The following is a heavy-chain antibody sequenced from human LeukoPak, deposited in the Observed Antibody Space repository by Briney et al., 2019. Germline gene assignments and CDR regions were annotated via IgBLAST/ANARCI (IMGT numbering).Heavy chain of an antibody. Sequence: SETLSLTCTVSGGSISTSNYYWGWIRQPPGKGLEWIGNIFYSGSTYYSPSLKSRVTISLDTSRNQFSLKLSSVTAADTAVYYCARGVGAAPFDYWGQGTLVTVSS. V-gene: IGHV4-39*07. D-gene: IGHD2-15*01. CDR2: IFYSGST. CDR1: GGSISTSNYY. CDR3: ARGVGAAPFDY. J-gene: IGHJ4*02.